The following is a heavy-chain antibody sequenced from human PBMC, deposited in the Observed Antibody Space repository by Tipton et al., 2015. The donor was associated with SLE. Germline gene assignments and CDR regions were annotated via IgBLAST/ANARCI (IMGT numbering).Heavy chain of an antibody. Sequence: QLVQSGAEVKKPGESLKISCQGSGYKFSTHWVAWVRQTPGKGLEWMGLIYPHDSDTRYNPSFQGHVTMSADKTLSAAYLQWSSLEASDTGIYYCARTDPEYISSSGVGYWGQGTLVTVSS. CDR3: ARTDPEYISSSGVGY. CDR2: IYPHDSDT. J-gene: IGHJ4*02. D-gene: IGHD6-6*01. CDR1: GYKFSTHW. V-gene: IGHV5-51*03.